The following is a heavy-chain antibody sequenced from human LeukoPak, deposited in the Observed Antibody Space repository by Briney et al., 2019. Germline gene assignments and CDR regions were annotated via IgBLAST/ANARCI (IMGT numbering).Heavy chain of an antibody. CDR1: GYTFTSYG. Sequence: ASVKVSCKASGYTFTSYGIGWVRQAPGQGLEWMGWISAYNGNTNYAQKLQGRVTMTTDTSTSTAYMELRSLRSDDTAVYYCARIPTTGTEGWLDPWGQGTLVTVSS. CDR3: ARIPTTGTEGWLDP. V-gene: IGHV1-18*01. CDR2: ISAYNGNT. D-gene: IGHD1-1*01. J-gene: IGHJ5*02.